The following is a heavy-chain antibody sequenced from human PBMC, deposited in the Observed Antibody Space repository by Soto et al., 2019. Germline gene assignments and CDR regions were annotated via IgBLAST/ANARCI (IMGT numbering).Heavy chain of an antibody. CDR3: ARDGGDIVVVPAAQNAPYYYYMDV. Sequence: EVQLVESGGGLVKPGGSLRLSCAASGFTFSSYSMNWVRQAPGKGLEWVSSISSSSSYIYYADSVKGRFTISRDNAKNALYLQMNSLRAEDTAVYYCARDGGDIVVVPAAQNAPYYYYMDVLGQGTTVTVSS. CDR1: GFTFSSYS. J-gene: IGHJ6*03. D-gene: IGHD2-2*01. V-gene: IGHV3-21*01. CDR2: ISSSSSYI.